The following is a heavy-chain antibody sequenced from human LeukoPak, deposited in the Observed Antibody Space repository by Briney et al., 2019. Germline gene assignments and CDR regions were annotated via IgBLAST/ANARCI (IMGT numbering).Heavy chain of an antibody. V-gene: IGHV4-34*01. CDR1: GGSFSGYY. D-gene: IGHD3-22*01. Sequence: SETLSLTCAVYGGSFSGYYWSWIRQPPGKGLEWIGEINHSGSTNYNPSLKSRVTISVDTSKNQFSLKLSSVTAADTAVYYCARNYYDSKLDPWGQGTLVTVSS. J-gene: IGHJ5*02. CDR3: ARNYYDSKLDP. CDR2: INHSGST.